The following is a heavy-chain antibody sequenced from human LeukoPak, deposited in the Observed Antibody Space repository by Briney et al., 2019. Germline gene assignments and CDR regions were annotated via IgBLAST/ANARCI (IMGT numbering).Heavy chain of an antibody. J-gene: IGHJ5*02. Sequence: PSQTLSLTCTVSGGSISSGGYYWSWIRQHPGRGLEWIGYIYFSGSTYYNPSLKSRVTISVDTSKNQFSLKLSSVTAADTAVYYCARAQYCSSTSCYSSWFDPWGRGTLVTVSS. V-gene: IGHV4-31*03. CDR3: ARAQYCSSTSCYSSWFDP. D-gene: IGHD2-2*02. CDR1: GGSISSGGYY. CDR2: IYFSGST.